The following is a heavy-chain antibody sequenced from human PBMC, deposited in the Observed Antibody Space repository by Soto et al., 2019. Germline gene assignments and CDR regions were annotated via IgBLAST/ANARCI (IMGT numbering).Heavy chain of an antibody. J-gene: IGHJ4*02. CDR2: IKSKTDGGTT. Sequence: EVQLVESGGGLVKPGGSLRLSCAASGFTFSNAWMNWVRQAPGKGLEWVGRIKSKTDGGTTDYAAPVKGRFTISRDDSKNTLYLQMNSLETEDTAVYYCTTGYDSSGYATRDYWGQGTLVTVSS. V-gene: IGHV3-15*07. D-gene: IGHD3-22*01. CDR3: TTGYDSSGYATRDY. CDR1: GFTFSNAW.